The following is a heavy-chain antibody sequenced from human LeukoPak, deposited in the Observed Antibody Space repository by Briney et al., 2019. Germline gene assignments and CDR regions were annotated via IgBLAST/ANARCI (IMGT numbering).Heavy chain of an antibody. V-gene: IGHV2-70*11. CDR2: IDWDDDK. Sequence: SGPALVKPTQTLTLTCTFSGFSLSTSGMCVSWIRQPPGKALEWLARIDWDDDKYYSTSLKTRLTISKDTSKNQVVLTMTNMDPVDTATYYCAHQRGSRVYFDYWGQGTLVTVSS. CDR3: AHQRGSRVYFDY. J-gene: IGHJ4*02. D-gene: IGHD1-26*01. CDR1: GFSLSTSGMC.